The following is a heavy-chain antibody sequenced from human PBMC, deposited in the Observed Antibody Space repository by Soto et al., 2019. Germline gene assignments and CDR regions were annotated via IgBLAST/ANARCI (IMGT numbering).Heavy chain of an antibody. CDR3: ATELDKSHDSDY. V-gene: IGHV3-30*03. Sequence: QVQLVESGGGVVQPGESLRLSCAASGFTFSTYGLHWVRQAPGKGLEWVTIISYDGSNKYYADSVKGRFTISRDNSKNTLYLQINSLRPEDKAVYYCATELDKSHDSDYWGQGTLVTVSS. J-gene: IGHJ4*02. CDR2: ISYDGSNK. D-gene: IGHD3-22*01. CDR1: GFTFSTYG.